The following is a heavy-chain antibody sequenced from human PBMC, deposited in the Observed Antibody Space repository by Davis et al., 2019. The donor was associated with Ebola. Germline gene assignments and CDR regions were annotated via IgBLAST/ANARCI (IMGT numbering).Heavy chain of an antibody. CDR3: AIPPRRYCSGGSCSLYFDY. Sequence: PGGSLRLSCAASGFTFTNYAMSWVRQAPGKGLEWVSTISSTGGSTYYADSVKGRFTISRDNSKNTLYLQVNSPRAEDTAVYYCAIPPRRYCSGGSCSLYFDYWGRGTLVTVSS. CDR1: GFTFTNYA. CDR2: ISSTGGST. J-gene: IGHJ4*02. V-gene: IGHV3-23*01. D-gene: IGHD2-15*01.